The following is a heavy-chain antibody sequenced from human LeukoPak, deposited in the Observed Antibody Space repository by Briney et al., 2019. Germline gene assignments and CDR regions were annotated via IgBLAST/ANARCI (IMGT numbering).Heavy chain of an antibody. CDR1: RFTFSDYY. J-gene: IGHJ4*02. V-gene: IGHV3-11*01. CDR3: ERDWEISQFDY. CDR2: ISSSGSTI. D-gene: IGHD1-26*01. Sequence: GGSLTLSYAASRFTFSDYYMSWIRQAPGKLLEWVSYISSSGSTIYYGDSVKGRFTISRDNAKNSLYLQRNSLRAEDTAVYYCERDWEISQFDYWGQGTLVTVSS.